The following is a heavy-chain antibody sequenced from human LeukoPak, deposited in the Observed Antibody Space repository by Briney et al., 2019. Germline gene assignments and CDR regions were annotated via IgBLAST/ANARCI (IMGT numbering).Heavy chain of an antibody. V-gene: IGHV3-21*05. CDR2: ISSSSSYT. CDR1: GFTFTSYA. Sequence: GGSLRLSCAASGFTFTSYAIHWVRQTPGKGLEWVSYISSSSSYTNYADSVKGRFTISRDNAKNSLYLQMNSLGAEDTAVYYCASSFYGSGSYNAFDIWGQGTMVTVSS. J-gene: IGHJ3*02. CDR3: ASSFYGSGSYNAFDI. D-gene: IGHD3-10*01.